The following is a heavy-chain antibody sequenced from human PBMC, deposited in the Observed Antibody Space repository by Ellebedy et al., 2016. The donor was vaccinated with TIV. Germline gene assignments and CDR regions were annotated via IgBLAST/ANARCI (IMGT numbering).Heavy chain of an antibody. CDR2: ISSGSTYI. D-gene: IGHD3-9*01. CDR1: GFTFSTST. V-gene: IGHV3-21*01. J-gene: IGHJ6*02. CDR3: AKDVGSDISGGGFALDV. Sequence: GGSLRLXXAASGFTFSTSTMNWVRQAPGKGLEWVSSISSGSTYIYYADSLRGRFSISRDNAKNSLYLHMNSLRAEDTAVYYCAKDVGSDISGGGFALDVWGQGTTVTVSS.